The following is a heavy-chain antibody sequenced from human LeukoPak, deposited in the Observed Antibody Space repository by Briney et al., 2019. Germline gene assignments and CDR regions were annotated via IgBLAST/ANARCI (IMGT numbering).Heavy chain of an antibody. D-gene: IGHD2-2*01. CDR3: AKDLLSCSSTSCYHDY. V-gene: IGHV3-23*01. J-gene: IGHJ4*02. CDR1: GFTFSSYA. CDR2: ISGSGGST. Sequence: GGSLRLSCAASGFTFSSYAMSWVRQAPGKGLEWVSAISGSGGSTYYADSVKGRFTISRDNSKNTLYLQVNSLRAEDTAVYYCAKDLLSCSSTSCYHDYWGQGTLVTVSS.